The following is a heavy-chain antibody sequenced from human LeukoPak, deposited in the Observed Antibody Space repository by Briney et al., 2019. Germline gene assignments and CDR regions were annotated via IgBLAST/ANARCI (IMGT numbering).Heavy chain of an antibody. D-gene: IGHD5-18*01. CDR1: GFTFSSYG. CDR3: AREDECQGCDTAMATTDY. Sequence: PGRSLRLSCAASGFTFSSYGMHWVRQAPGKGLEWVAVIWYDGSNKYYADSVKGRFTISRDNSKNTLYLQMNSLRAEDTAVYYCAREDECQGCDTAMATTDYWGQGTLVTVSS. J-gene: IGHJ4*02. V-gene: IGHV3-33*01. CDR2: IWYDGSNK.